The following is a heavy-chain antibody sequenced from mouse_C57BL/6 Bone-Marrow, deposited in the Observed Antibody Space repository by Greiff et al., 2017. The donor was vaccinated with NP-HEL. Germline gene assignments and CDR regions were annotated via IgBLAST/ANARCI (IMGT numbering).Heavy chain of an antibody. V-gene: IGHV1-64*01. J-gene: IGHJ2*01. CDR3: ARILYDGSYYFDY. Sequence: VQLQQSGAELVKPGASVKLSCKASGYTFTSYWMHWVKQRPGQGLEWIGMIHPNSGSTNYNEKFKSKATLTVDKSSSTAYMQLSSLTSEDSAVYYCARILYDGSYYFDYWGQGTTLTVSS. D-gene: IGHD2-3*01. CDR2: IHPNSGST. CDR1: GYTFTSYW.